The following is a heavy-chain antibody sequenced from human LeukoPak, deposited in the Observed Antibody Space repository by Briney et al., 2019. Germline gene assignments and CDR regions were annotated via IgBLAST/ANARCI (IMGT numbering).Heavy chain of an antibody. CDR1: GGSLSSSSYY. V-gene: IGHV4-39*01. Sequence: SETLSLTCTVSGGSLSSSSYYWGWLRQPPGTGLEWLGSIYYSGSTYYNPSLKSRVTISGDTSKNQFSLKLSSVTAADTAVYYCARSILGVWDYFDYWGQGTLVTVSS. CDR3: ARSILGVWDYFDY. CDR2: IYYSGST. J-gene: IGHJ4*02. D-gene: IGHD3-3*01.